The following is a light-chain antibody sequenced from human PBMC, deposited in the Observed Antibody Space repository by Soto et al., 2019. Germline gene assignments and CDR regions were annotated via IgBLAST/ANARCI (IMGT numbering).Light chain of an antibody. Sequence: QSVLTQPPSASLSPGQSVTISCTGTSSDVGAYNYVSWYQQHPGKAPKLMIYEVSYRPSGVPDRFSGSKSGNTASLTVSGLQAEDEADYYCSSYAGSSTVFGTGTKVT. CDR2: EVS. CDR3: SSYAGSSTV. CDR1: SSDVGAYNY. J-gene: IGLJ1*01. V-gene: IGLV2-8*01.